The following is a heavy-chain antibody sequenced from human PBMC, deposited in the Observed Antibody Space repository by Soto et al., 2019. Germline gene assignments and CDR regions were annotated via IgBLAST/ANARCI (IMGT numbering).Heavy chain of an antibody. CDR1: GGTFSSYT. Sequence: SVKVSCKASGGTFSSYTIRWVRQAPGQRLEWMGGIIPIFGTANYAQKFQGRVTITADESTSTAYMELSSLRSEDTAVYYCAREGGGYYPPARFDYWGQGTLVTVSS. J-gene: IGHJ4*02. D-gene: IGHD3-22*01. CDR3: AREGGGYYPPARFDY. V-gene: IGHV1-69*13. CDR2: IIPIFGTA.